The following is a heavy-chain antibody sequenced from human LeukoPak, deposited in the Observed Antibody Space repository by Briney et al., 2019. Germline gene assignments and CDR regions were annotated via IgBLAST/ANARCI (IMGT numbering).Heavy chain of an antibody. D-gene: IGHD3-10*01. CDR1: GYTFTSYD. Sequence: ASVNVSCKASGYTFTSYDINWVRQATGQGLEWMGWMNPNSGNTGYAQKFQGRVTMTRNTSISTAYMELSSLRSEDTAVYYCAGDGSGNNDAFDIWGQGTMVTVSS. V-gene: IGHV1-8*01. CDR2: MNPNSGNT. CDR3: AGDGSGNNDAFDI. J-gene: IGHJ3*02.